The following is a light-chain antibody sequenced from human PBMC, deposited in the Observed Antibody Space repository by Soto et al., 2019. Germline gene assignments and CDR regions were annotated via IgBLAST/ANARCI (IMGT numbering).Light chain of an antibody. J-gene: IGKJ1*01. V-gene: IGKV3-20*01. CDR1: QSISSSY. CDR2: GAS. Sequence: EIVLTQSPGTLSLSPGERATLSCRASQSISSSYLAWYQQKPGQAPRLLIYGASSRATGIPDRFSGSGSGTDFTLIISRLEPEDFAVYYCQQYGSSFSTFGQGTKVEIK. CDR3: QQYGSSFST.